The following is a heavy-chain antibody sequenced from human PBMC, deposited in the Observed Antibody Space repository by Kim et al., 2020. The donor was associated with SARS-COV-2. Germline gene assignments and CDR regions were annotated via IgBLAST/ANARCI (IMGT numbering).Heavy chain of an antibody. CDR2: IYYSGST. Sequence: SETMSLTCTVSGGSISSSSYYWGWIRQPPGKGLEWIGSIYYSGSTYYNPSLKSRVTISVDTSKNQFSLKLSSVTAADTAVYYCAREPQDGDYPFGDWFDPWGQGTLVTVSS. CDR1: GGSISSSSYY. V-gene: IGHV4-39*07. J-gene: IGHJ5*02. CDR3: AREPQDGDYPFGDWFDP. D-gene: IGHD4-17*01.